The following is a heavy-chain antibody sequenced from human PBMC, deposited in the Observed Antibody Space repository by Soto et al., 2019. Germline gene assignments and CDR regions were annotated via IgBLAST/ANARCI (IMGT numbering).Heavy chain of an antibody. Sequence: QITLKESGPTLVRPTQTLTLTCTFSGFSLTTSGVGVGWIRQPPGKALEWLAVIYWDDDKRYSSSLKSRLTITKYTSNNPVVLTMTNMDPVDTATYYCAHHPYYGLGSYSFDYWGQGTLVTVSS. CDR3: AHHPYYGLGSYSFDY. D-gene: IGHD3-10*01. CDR2: IYWDDDK. J-gene: IGHJ4*02. CDR1: GFSLTTSGVG. V-gene: IGHV2-5*02.